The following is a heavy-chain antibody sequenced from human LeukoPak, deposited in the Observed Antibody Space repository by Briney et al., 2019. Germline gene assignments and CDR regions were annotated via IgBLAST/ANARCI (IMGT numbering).Heavy chain of an antibody. J-gene: IGHJ4*02. CDR2: ISAYNGNT. D-gene: IGHD4-17*01. V-gene: IGHV1-18*01. CDR3: ARDMTRVTTGIHDAFFDY. CDR1: GYTFTRYG. Sequence: ASVKVSCKASGYTFTRYGISWVRQAPGQGLEWMGWISAYNGNTNYAQKLQGRVTMTTDTSTSTAYMELRSLRSDDTAVYYCARDMTRVTTGIHDAFFDYWGQGALVTVSS.